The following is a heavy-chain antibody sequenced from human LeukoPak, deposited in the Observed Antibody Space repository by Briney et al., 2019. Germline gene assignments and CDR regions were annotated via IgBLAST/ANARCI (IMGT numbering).Heavy chain of an antibody. Sequence: PSETLSLTGTVSGGSISSSSYYWGWIRQPPGKGLQWIGSIYYSGSTYYNPSLKSRVTISVDTSKNQFSLKLSSVTAADTAVYYCARGEYQLLYTFDYWGQGTLVTVSS. D-gene: IGHD2-2*02. V-gene: IGHV4-39*01. CDR2: IYYSGST. CDR3: ARGEYQLLYTFDY. CDR1: GGSISSSSYY. J-gene: IGHJ4*02.